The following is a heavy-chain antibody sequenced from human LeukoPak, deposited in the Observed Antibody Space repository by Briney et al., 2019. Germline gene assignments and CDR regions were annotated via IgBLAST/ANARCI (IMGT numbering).Heavy chain of an antibody. J-gene: IGHJ4*02. D-gene: IGHD7-27*01. CDR3: ARGVWAPFDS. Sequence: GGSLRLSCAASGFSLSNYWMNWVRQAPGKGLEWVANIKQDGSEKNYVDSVKGRFSISRDNAKNSLILQMNSLRAEDTAVYYCARGVWAPFDSWGQGTLVSVSS. CDR2: IKQDGSEK. CDR1: GFSLSNYW. V-gene: IGHV3-7*01.